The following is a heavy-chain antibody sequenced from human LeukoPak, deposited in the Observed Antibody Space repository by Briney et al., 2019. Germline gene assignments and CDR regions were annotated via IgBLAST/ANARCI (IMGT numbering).Heavy chain of an antibody. D-gene: IGHD6-13*01. V-gene: IGHV1-18*01. CDR1: GYTLTELS. Sequence: ASVKVSCKVSGYTLTELSMHWVRQAPGQGLEWMGWISAYNGNTNYAQKLQGRVSMTTDTSTSTAYMELRSLRSDDTAVYYCARVGAYSSSWNDFDYWGQGTLVTVSS. CDR2: ISAYNGNT. CDR3: ARVGAYSSSWNDFDY. J-gene: IGHJ4*02.